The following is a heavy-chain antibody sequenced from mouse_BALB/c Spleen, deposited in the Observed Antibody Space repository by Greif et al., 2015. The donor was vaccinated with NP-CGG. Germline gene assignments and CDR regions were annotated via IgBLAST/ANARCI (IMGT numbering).Heavy chain of an antibody. V-gene: IGHV4-1*02. CDR1: GFDFSRYW. J-gene: IGHJ4*01. Sequence: EVKLMESGGGLVQPGGSLKLSCAASGFDFSRYWMGWVRQAPGKGLEWMGEINPDSNKINYTPSLKDRFIISRDNAKNTLYLQMSKVRSEDTALYYCARPGGWLRALDYWGQGTSVTVSS. D-gene: IGHD2-2*01. CDR3: ARPGGWLRALDY. CDR2: INPDSNKI.